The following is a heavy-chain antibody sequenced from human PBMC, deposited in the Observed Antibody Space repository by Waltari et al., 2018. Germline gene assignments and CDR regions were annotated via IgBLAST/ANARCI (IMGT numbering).Heavy chain of an antibody. Sequence: EVQLVEAGGGLVQPGGSLRLSCAASGFTFSVYEMNWVRQAQGKGLEWVSYISGSGSIIDYADSVKGRFTISRDNAKNSLYLQMNNLRAEDTAVYYCARDPHQIAVAHWFDPWGQGTLVTVSS. D-gene: IGHD2-2*01. J-gene: IGHJ5*02. CDR2: ISGSGSII. CDR3: ARDPHQIAVAHWFDP. CDR1: GFTFSVYE. V-gene: IGHV3-48*03.